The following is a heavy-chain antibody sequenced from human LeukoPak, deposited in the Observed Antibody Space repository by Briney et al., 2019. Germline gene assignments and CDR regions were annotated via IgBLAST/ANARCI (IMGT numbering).Heavy chain of an antibody. J-gene: IGHJ6*02. D-gene: IGHD3-3*01. Sequence: SETLSLTCAVYGGSFSGYYWSWNRQPPGKGLEWIGEINHSGSTNYNPSLKSRVTISVDTSKNQFSLKLSSVTAADTAVYYCARLPTYYDPYYYYGMDVWGQGTTVTVSS. CDR1: GGSFSGYY. CDR3: ARLPTYYDPYYYYGMDV. V-gene: IGHV4-34*01. CDR2: INHSGST.